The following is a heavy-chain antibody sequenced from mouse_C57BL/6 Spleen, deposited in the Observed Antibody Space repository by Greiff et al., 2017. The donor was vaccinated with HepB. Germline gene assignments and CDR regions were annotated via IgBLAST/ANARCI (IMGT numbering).Heavy chain of an antibody. CDR1: GFTFSDYG. V-gene: IGHV5-17*01. CDR3: ARPEYDYDWFAY. D-gene: IGHD2-4*01. CDR2: ISSGSSTI. Sequence: EVKLVESGGGLVKPGGSLKLSCAASGFTFSDYGMHWVRQAPEKGLEWVAYISSGSSTIYYADTVKGRFTISRDNAKNTLFLQMTSLRSEDTAMYYCARPEYDYDWFAYWGQGTLVTVSA. J-gene: IGHJ3*01.